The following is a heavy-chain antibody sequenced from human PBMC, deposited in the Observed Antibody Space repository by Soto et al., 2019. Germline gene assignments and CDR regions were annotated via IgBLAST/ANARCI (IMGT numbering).Heavy chain of an antibody. CDR3: ARILNWNYWYFDL. Sequence: SETLSLTCTVSGGSISSYYWSWIRQPPGKGLEWIGCISYSGTPNYNPSLKSRVTISVDTSKNQFSLKLSSVTAADTAVYYCARILNWNYWYFDLWGRGTLVTVSS. J-gene: IGHJ2*01. D-gene: IGHD1-1*01. V-gene: IGHV4-59*01. CDR1: GGSISSYY. CDR2: ISYSGTP.